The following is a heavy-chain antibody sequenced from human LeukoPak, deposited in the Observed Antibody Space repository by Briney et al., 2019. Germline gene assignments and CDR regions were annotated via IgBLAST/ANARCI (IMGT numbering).Heavy chain of an antibody. J-gene: IGHJ6*03. V-gene: IGHV3-30*02. Sequence: GGALRLSCASSGFTFSSYGMHWVRQAPGKGLEWVAFIRYDGSNKYYADSVKGRFTISRDNSKNTLYVHMNSMRDEDTAVYYCAKGAVYTAMVYYYYYCMDVWGKGTTVTVSS. CDR2: IRYDGSNK. CDR3: AKGAVYTAMVYYYYYCMDV. D-gene: IGHD5-18*01. CDR1: GFTFSSYG.